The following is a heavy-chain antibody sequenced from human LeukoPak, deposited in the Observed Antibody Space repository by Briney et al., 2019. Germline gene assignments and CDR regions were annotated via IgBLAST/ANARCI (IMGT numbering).Heavy chain of an antibody. V-gene: IGHV3-30*02. D-gene: IGHD1-7*01. CDR2: IRYDGSNK. CDR1: GFTFSSHG. CDR3: AKGGVGNYASGVDD. J-gene: IGHJ4*02. Sequence: GGSLSLSCAASGFTFSSHGMHWVRQAPGRGLEWVAFIRYDGSNKHYADSMKGRLAISRDNSKNTLYLQMNSLRAEDTAVYYCAKGGVGNYASGVDDWGQGRLPTVSS.